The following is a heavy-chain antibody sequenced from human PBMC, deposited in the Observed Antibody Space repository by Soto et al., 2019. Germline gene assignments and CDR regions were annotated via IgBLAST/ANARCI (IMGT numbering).Heavy chain of an antibody. J-gene: IGHJ4*02. D-gene: IGHD3-10*01. CDR2: IKTDGSET. CDR1: GFTFSSFW. CDR3: TSDRYPRFYHGSGSYPYY. V-gene: IGHV3-7*03. Sequence: GGSLRLSCAASGFTFSSFWMSWVRQSPGKGLEWVANIKTDGSETHYVDSVKGRFTISRDNPKTSLFLQMNSLRVEDTAVYFCTSDRYPRFYHGSGSYPYYWGQGTPVTVSS.